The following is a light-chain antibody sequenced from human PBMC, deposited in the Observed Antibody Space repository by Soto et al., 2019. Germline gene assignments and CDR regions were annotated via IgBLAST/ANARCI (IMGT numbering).Light chain of an antibody. CDR3: SSYTSSSTYVV. Sequence: QSVLTQPASVSGSPGQSITISCTGTSSDVGGYKYVSWYQQYPGKAPKLMIYEVSNRPSGVSNRFSGSKSDNTASLTISGLQAEDEADYYCSSYTSSSTYVVFGGGTKLTVL. V-gene: IGLV2-14*01. J-gene: IGLJ2*01. CDR2: EVS. CDR1: SSDVGGYKY.